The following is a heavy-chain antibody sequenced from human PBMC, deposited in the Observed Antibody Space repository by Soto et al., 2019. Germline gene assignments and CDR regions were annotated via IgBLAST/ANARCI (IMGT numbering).Heavy chain of an antibody. Sequence: QPGGSLRLSCAASGFTFSSYAMSWVRQAPGKGLEWVSAISGSGGSTYYADSVKGRFTISRDNSKNTLYLQMNSLRAEDTAVYYCAKDFLYSSSWYYYGMDVWGQGTTVTVSS. D-gene: IGHD6-13*01. CDR2: ISGSGGST. CDR1: GFTFSSYA. CDR3: AKDFLYSSSWYYYGMDV. V-gene: IGHV3-23*01. J-gene: IGHJ6*02.